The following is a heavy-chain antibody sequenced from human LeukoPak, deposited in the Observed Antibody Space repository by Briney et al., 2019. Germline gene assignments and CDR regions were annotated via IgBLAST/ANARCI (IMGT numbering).Heavy chain of an antibody. CDR3: ATRYSVWPK. J-gene: IGHJ4*02. D-gene: IGHD5/OR15-5a*01. CDR1: GGSISGSDCW. V-gene: IGHV4-4*02. CDR2: IHHTGST. Sequence: SETLSLTCAVSGGSISGSDCWWTWVRQPPGKGLEWIGEIHHTGSTKYSPSLKSRVTISLDKSENQFSLTLTSVTAADTAMYYCATRYSVWPKWGPGTLVTVSS.